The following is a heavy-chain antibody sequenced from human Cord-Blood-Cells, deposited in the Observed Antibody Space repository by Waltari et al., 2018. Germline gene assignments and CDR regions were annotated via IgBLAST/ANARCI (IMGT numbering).Heavy chain of an antibody. J-gene: IGHJ4*02. V-gene: IGHV1-2*02. Sequence: QVQLVQCGAAVKKRGATVKVSCQASRYTFTGYYMHWVRQAPGQGLEWMGWINPNSGGTNYAQKFQGRVTMTRDTSISTAYMELSRLRSDDTAVYYCAREIGIAAAGRDYWGQGTLVTVSS. CDR3: AREIGIAAAGRDY. D-gene: IGHD6-13*01. CDR1: RYTFTGYY. CDR2: INPNSGGT.